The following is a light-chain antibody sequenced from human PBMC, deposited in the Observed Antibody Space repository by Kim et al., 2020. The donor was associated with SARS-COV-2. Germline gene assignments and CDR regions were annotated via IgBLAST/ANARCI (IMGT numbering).Light chain of an antibody. J-gene: IGLJ1*01. CDR1: WPDVGGYNY. CDR3: SSWASTTSYV. CDR2: DVH. Sequence: GPSTTISCTVTWPDVGGYNYVSWYQQHPGKAPKLMIYDVHTRPTGVSDRFSGSKSGNTASLTISGLQAENEADYYCSSWASTTSYVFGTGTKVTVL. V-gene: IGLV2-14*03.